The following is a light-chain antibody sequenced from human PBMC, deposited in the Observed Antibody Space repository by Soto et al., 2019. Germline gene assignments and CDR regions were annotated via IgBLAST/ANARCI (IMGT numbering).Light chain of an antibody. J-gene: IGKJ4*01. V-gene: IGKV3-20*01. CDR1: QIVTSTD. Sequence: EIVLTQSPGTLSLSPGERVTLSCRASQIVTSTDLAWYQQKHGQAPRLLIYGGSSRATGIPDRFSGSGSGTDFTLTISRLEPEDFAVYFCLHYGKLPLTFGGGTKVEIK. CDR3: LHYGKLPLT. CDR2: GGS.